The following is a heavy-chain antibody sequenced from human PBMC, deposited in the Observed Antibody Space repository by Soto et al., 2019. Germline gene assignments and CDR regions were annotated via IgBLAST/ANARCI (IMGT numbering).Heavy chain of an antibody. J-gene: IGHJ4*02. V-gene: IGHV4-31*03. CDR2: IYDSESA. CDR1: GESINSGGYY. Sequence: QVQLQESGPGLVKPSQTLSLTCSVSGESINSGGYYWSWIRHHPGKGLEWIGYIYDSESAYYNPSLKSRVTISMDTSKNHCAMRLSSVTAADTAVYYCARASSSSSAADYWGQGTQVTVSS. CDR3: ARASSSSSAADY. D-gene: IGHD6-6*01.